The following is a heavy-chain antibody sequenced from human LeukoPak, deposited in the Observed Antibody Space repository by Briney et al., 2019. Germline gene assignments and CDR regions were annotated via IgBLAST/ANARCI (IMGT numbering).Heavy chain of an antibody. V-gene: IGHV3-74*01. CDR3: ARDPPQYYYDSSGPWGY. J-gene: IGHJ4*02. CDR2: INGDGSRT. CDR1: GFTFSTNW. D-gene: IGHD3-22*01. Sequence: GGSLRLSCAASGFTFSTNWMHWVRQAPGKGLVWVSRINGDGSRTNYADSVEGRFTISRDNAKNTVYLQMNSLRAEDTAVYYCARDPPQYYYDSSGPWGYWGQGTLVTVSS.